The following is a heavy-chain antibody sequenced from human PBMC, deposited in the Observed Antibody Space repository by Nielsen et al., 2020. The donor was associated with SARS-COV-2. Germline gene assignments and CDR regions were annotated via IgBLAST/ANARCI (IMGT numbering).Heavy chain of an antibody. CDR3: ARPLRGAVAPFDY. J-gene: IGHJ4*02. V-gene: IGHV4-34*01. Sequence: SQTLSLTCAVYGGSFGGYYWSWIRQPPGKGLEWIGEVNHRGGTNYSPSLKSRVTISMDASKNQFSLKLSSVTAADTAVYYCARPLRGAVAPFDYWGQGTLVTVSS. CDR2: VNHRGGT. CDR1: GGSFGGYY. D-gene: IGHD6-19*01.